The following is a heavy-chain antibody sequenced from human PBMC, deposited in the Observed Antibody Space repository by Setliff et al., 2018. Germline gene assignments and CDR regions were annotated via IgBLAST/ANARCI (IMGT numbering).Heavy chain of an antibody. CDR1: GFTFSTYR. Sequence: PGGSLRLSCAASGFTFSTYRMHWVRQAPGKGLEWVAVIWDDGGKKYHADSVKGRFTIPRDNSKNTLYLQMNSLRAEDTAVYYCTRDVLGSGSFCSSFWGQGTLVTVSS. CDR3: TRDVLGSGSFCSSF. D-gene: IGHD3-10*01. CDR2: IWDDGGKK. J-gene: IGHJ4*02. V-gene: IGHV3-33*08.